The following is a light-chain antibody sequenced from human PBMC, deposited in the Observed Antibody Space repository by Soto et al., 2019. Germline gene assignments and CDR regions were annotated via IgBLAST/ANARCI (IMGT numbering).Light chain of an antibody. CDR1: SSNIGSNI. CDR2: SND. V-gene: IGLV1-44*01. Sequence: QSALTQPPSASGTPGLRVTISCSGSSSNIGSNIVNWYQQLPGTAPKLLIYSNDQRPSGVPDRFSGSKSGTSASLAISGLQSEDEADYYCAAWDDNLNGGVFGGGTKLTVL. J-gene: IGLJ2*01. CDR3: AAWDDNLNGGV.